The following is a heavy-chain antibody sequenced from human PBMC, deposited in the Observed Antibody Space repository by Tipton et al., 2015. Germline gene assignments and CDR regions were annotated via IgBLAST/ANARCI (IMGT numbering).Heavy chain of an antibody. V-gene: IGHV4-31*03. CDR3: ARDNRGGSFGYNYFDY. CDR1: GGSISSGGYY. Sequence: TLSLTCTVSGGSISSGGYYWSWIRQHPGKGLEWIGYIYYSGDTFYNPSLKSRVTISVDTSKNQFSLKLISLTAADTAVYFCARDNRGGSFGYNYFDYWGQGTLVTVSS. CDR2: IYYSGDT. J-gene: IGHJ4*02. D-gene: IGHD3-16*01.